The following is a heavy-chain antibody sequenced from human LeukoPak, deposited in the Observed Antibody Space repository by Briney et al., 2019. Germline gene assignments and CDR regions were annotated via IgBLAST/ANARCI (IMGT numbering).Heavy chain of an antibody. CDR2: TIPIFGTA. CDR1: GGTFSSYA. J-gene: IGHJ1*01. D-gene: IGHD3-22*01. Sequence: SVKVSCKASGGTFSSYAISWVRQAPGQGLEWMGRTIPIFGTANYAQKFQGRVTITTDESTSTAYMELSSLRSEDTAVYYCAEQNNYDSSGYYYAEYFQHWGQGTLVTVSS. V-gene: IGHV1-69*05. CDR3: AEQNNYDSSGYYYAEYFQH.